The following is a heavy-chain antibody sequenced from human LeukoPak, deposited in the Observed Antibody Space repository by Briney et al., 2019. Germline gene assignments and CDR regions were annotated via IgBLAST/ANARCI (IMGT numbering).Heavy chain of an antibody. J-gene: IGHJ5*02. CDR3: ARAPLEWLPNWFDP. Sequence: GGSLRLSCAASGFTFSSYWMHWVRQAPGKGLVWVSRINTDGSSTSYADSVKGRFTISRDNAENTLYLQMNSLRAEDTAVYYCARAPLEWLPNWFDPWGQGTLVTVSS. V-gene: IGHV3-74*01. CDR1: GFTFSSYW. CDR2: INTDGSST. D-gene: IGHD3-3*01.